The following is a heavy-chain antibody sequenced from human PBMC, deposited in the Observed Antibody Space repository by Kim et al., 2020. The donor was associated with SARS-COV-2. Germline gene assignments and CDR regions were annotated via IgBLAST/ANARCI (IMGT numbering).Heavy chain of an antibody. V-gene: IGHV4-34*01. D-gene: IGHD3-3*01. J-gene: IGHJ6*02. CDR3: ARARGDFWSGYNRIYYYYYYGMDV. CDR2: INHSGST. CDR1: GGSFSGYY. Sequence: SETLSLTCAVYGGSFSGYYWSWIRQPPGKGLEWIGEINHSGSTNYNPSLKSRVTISVDTSKNQFSLKLSSVTAADTAVYYCARARGDFWSGYNRIYYYYYYGMDVWGQGTTVTVSS.